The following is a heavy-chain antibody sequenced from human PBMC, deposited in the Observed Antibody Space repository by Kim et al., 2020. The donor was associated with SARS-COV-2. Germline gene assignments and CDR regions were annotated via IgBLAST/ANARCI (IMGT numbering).Heavy chain of an antibody. CDR1: GFTFSSYG. D-gene: IGHD3-16*01. J-gene: IGHJ5*02. Sequence: GGSLRLSCAASGFTFSSYGMHWVRQAPGKGLEWVAVISYDGSNKYYADSVKGRFTISRDNSKNTLYLQMNSLRAEDTAVYYCATGLAFGWFDPWGQGTLVTVSS. CDR2: ISYDGSNK. V-gene: IGHV3-30*03. CDR3: ATGLAFGWFDP.